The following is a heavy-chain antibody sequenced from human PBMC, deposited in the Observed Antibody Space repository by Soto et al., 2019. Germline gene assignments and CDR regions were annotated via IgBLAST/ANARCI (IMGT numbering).Heavy chain of an antibody. J-gene: IGHJ4*02. CDR2: IYPGDSDT. D-gene: IGHD3-22*01. CDR1: GHIFSNYW. CDR3: ARQRLWGTSGYYYFEN. V-gene: IGHV5-51*01. Sequence: GESLKISCKGSGHIFSNYWIGWVRQMPGKGLEWMGIIYPGDSDTRYSPSFQGQVTITVDKSINTAYLQWSRLKASDAAIYYCARQRLWGTSGYYYFENWGQGTLVTVSS.